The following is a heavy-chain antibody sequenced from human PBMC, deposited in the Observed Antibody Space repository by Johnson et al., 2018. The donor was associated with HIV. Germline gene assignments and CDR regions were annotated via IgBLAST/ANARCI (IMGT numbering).Heavy chain of an antibody. Sequence: VQLVESGGGLVQPGGSLRLSCAASGFTFSSYWMHWVRQAPGKGLVWVSRINSDGSSTSYADSVKGRFTISRDNAKNTLYLQMNSLRGEDTALYYCARARGQLTRGDDAFDIWGQGTMVTVSS. CDR3: ARARGQLTRGDDAFDI. D-gene: IGHD6-13*01. CDR1: GFTFSSYW. V-gene: IGHV3-74*02. CDR2: INSDGSST. J-gene: IGHJ3*02.